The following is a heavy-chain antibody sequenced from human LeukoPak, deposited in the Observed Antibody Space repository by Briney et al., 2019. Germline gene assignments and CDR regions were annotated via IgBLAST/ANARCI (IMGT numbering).Heavy chain of an antibody. CDR2: ISGYNGST. CDR3: ARDGRHRYYYDSSGFYGGWFDP. J-gene: IGHJ5*02. CDR1: GYTFTSYG. Sequence: ASVKVSCKASGYTFTSYGIIWVRQAPGQGLEWMGWISGYNGSTKYAQKFQGRVTMTTDTSTSTVYMGLRSLRSDDTAVYYCARDGRHRYYYDSSGFYGGWFDPWGQGTLVTVSS. V-gene: IGHV1-18*01. D-gene: IGHD3-22*01.